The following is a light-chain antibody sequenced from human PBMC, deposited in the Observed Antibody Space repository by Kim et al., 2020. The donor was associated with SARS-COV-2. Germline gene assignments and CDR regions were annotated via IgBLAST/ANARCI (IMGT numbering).Light chain of an antibody. Sequence: GPSNTPSFPGSGNDVGGYSHVSWHQQYPGKSPKIMIYDVTKRPSDVSNRFSGSKSGNTASLTISGLQAEDEADYYCSSYTSTNTLVFGGGTQLTVL. CDR2: DVT. J-gene: IGLJ2*01. CDR1: GNDVGGYSH. V-gene: IGLV2-14*04. CDR3: SSYTSTNTLV.